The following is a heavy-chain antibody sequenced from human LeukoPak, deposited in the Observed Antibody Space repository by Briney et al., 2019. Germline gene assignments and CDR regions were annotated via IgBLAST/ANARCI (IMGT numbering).Heavy chain of an antibody. V-gene: IGHV1-46*01. CDR2: INPSGGST. J-gene: IGHJ4*02. Sequence: ASVTVSCKASGYTFTSYYMHWVRQAPGQGLEWMGIINPSGGSTSYAQKFQGRVTMTRDTSTSTVHMELSSLRSEDTAVYYCARDSYYYDSSGYPGLGYWGQGTLVTVSS. D-gene: IGHD3-22*01. CDR1: GYTFTSYY. CDR3: ARDSYYYDSSGYPGLGY.